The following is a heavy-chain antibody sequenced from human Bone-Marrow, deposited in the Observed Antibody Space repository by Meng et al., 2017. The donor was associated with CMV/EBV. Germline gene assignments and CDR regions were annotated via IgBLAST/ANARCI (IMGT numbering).Heavy chain of an antibody. D-gene: IGHD3-3*01. V-gene: IGHV1-69*05. Sequence: SVKVSCKASGGTFSSYAISWVRQAPGQGLEWMGGIIPIFGTANYAQKFQGRVTITTDESTSTAYMELSSLRSEDTAVYYCARDRGSWSGYQTYYYYYGMDVWGQGTTVTVSS. CDR1: GGTFSSYA. CDR2: IIPIFGTA. CDR3: ARDRGSWSGYQTYYYYYGMDV. J-gene: IGHJ6*02.